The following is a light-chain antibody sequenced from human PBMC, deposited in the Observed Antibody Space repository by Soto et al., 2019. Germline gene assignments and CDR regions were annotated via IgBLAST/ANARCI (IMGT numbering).Light chain of an antibody. CDR1: QSVSSY. Sequence: EIVLTQSPATMSLSPGERAALSCRASQSVSSYLAWYQQKPGQAPRLLIYDASNRATGIPARFSGSGSGTDFTLTISSLQSEEFAVYYCQQYNNWPLTFGGGTKVDI. CDR3: QQYNNWPLT. CDR2: DAS. J-gene: IGKJ4*01. V-gene: IGKV3-11*01.